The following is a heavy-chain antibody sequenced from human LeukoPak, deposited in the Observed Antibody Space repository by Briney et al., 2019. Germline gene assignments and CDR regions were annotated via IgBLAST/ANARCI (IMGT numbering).Heavy chain of an antibody. CDR3: ARGHGSSWYGGWFDP. Sequence: GASVKVSCKASGGTFSSYAISWVRQAPGQGLEWMGGIIPIFGTANYAQKFQGRVTITADESTSTAYMEPSSLRSEDTAVYYYARGHGSSWYGGWFDPWGQGTLVTVSS. V-gene: IGHV1-69*13. CDR2: IIPIFGTA. CDR1: GGTFSSYA. J-gene: IGHJ5*02. D-gene: IGHD6-13*01.